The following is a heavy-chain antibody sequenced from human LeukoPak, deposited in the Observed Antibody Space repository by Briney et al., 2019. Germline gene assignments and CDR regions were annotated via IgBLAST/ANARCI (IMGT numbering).Heavy chain of an antibody. V-gene: IGHV3-48*01. CDR3: ARDGWFGDYNWFDP. D-gene: IGHD3-10*01. CDR1: GFTFSSYS. CDR2: ISSARNTI. Sequence: GGSLRLSCAAAGFTFSSYSMNWVRQAPGKGVEWVSSISSARNTIYYADSVKGRFTIARDNTKNSLDLQMNSLRAEDTAMYYCARDGWFGDYNWFDPWGQGTLVTVSS. J-gene: IGHJ5*02.